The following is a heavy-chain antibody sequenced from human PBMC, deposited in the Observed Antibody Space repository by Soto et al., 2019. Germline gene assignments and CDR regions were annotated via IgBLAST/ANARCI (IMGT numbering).Heavy chain of an antibody. CDR3: ARGYDTALAPIF. CDR2: IHYNGNT. Sequence: SETLSLTCTVSGASISNYYWSWVRQPPGKGLEWIAYIHYNGNTNYNPSLTSRVIISLDTPKNQFSLKLSSVTAADTAVYYCARGYDTALAPIFWGQGILVTVSS. CDR1: GASISNYY. V-gene: IGHV4-59*12. D-gene: IGHD5-18*01. J-gene: IGHJ4*02.